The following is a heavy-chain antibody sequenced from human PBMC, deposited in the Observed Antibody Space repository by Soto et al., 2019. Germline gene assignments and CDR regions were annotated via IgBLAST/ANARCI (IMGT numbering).Heavy chain of an antibody. D-gene: IGHD2-2*01. J-gene: IGHJ6*02. Sequence: EVQLLESGGGLVQPGGSLRLSCAASGFTFSSYAMNWVRQAPGKGLEWVSAISGSGGSTYYADSVKGRFTISRDNSKNTLYLQMNSLRAEDTAVYYCAKAPSSHYYYNWDVWGQGTTVTVSS. CDR3: AKAPSSHYYYNWDV. CDR2: ISGSGGST. V-gene: IGHV3-23*01. CDR1: GFTFSSYA.